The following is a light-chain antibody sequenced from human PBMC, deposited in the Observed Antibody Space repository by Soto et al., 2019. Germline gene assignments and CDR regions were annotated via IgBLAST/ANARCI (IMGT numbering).Light chain of an antibody. CDR1: SSNIGNNY. Sequence: QPVLTQPPSVSAAPGQTVTISCSGSSSNIGNNYVSWYQQFPGTAPKLLIYDNNKRPSGIPDRFSGSKSGTSATLDITGLQTGDEADYYCGTWDSSLSAVVFGGGTKLTVL. J-gene: IGLJ2*01. CDR3: GTWDSSLSAVV. CDR2: DNN. V-gene: IGLV1-51*01.